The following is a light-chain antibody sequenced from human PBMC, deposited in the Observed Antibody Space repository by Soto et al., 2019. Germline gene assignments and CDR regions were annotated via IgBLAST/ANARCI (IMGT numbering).Light chain of an antibody. CDR1: QGISSY. CDR3: QQYYSYPHT. Sequence: IGMAQSPSSLSASTGDRVTITCRSSQGISSYLAWYQQKPGKAPKLLIYAASTLQSGVPSRFSGSGSGTDFTLTISCMQSEDFANYYCQQYYSYPHTFGGGTKVDIK. V-gene: IGKV1-8*01. CDR2: AAS. J-gene: IGKJ4*01.